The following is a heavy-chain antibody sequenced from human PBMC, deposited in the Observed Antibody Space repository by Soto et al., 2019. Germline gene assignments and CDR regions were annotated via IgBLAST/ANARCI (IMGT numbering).Heavy chain of an antibody. Sequence: QVQLVQSGAEVKKPGASVKVSCKASGYTFTSYAMHWVRQAPGQRLEWMGWINAGNGNTKYSQKFQGRVTITRDTSASTAYMELSSLRSEDTAVYYCARVDTAMARFDYWGHGTLVTVSS. V-gene: IGHV1-3*01. CDR1: GYTFTSYA. CDR3: ARVDTAMARFDY. D-gene: IGHD5-18*01. J-gene: IGHJ4*01. CDR2: INAGNGNT.